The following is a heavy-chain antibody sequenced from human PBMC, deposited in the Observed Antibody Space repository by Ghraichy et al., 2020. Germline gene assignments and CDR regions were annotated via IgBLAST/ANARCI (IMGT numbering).Heavy chain of an antibody. J-gene: IGHJ3*02. Sequence: SETLSLTCTVSGFSISSDYYWGWIRQPPGKGLEWIGTIYHSGSSYYNPSLKNRVTMSVDTSKNEFSLNLSSVTAADTAVYYCARPNSSGWGDAFDIWGQGTMVTVSS. D-gene: IGHD6-19*01. CDR2: IYHSGSS. V-gene: IGHV4-38-2*02. CDR3: ARPNSSGWGDAFDI. CDR1: GFSISSDYY.